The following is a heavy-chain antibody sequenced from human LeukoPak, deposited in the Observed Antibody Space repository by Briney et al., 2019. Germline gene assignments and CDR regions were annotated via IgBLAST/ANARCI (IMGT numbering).Heavy chain of an antibody. CDR1: GFTFSSYW. CDR3: ARDLPEGAFDI. Sequence: PGGSLRLSCAASGFTFSSYWMSWVRQAPGKGLEWVANIKQDGSEKYYVDSVKGRFTISRDNAKNSLDLQMNSLRAEDTAVYYCARDLPEGAFDIWGQGTMVTVSS. J-gene: IGHJ3*02. V-gene: IGHV3-7*01. CDR2: IKQDGSEK.